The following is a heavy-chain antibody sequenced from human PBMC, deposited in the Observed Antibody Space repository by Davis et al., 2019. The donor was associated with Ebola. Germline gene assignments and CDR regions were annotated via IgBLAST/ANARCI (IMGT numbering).Heavy chain of an antibody. CDR1: AGSISTDY. CDR3: ARLYYGSGSYYNWFDP. V-gene: IGHV4-59*08. CDR2: ISYTGST. D-gene: IGHD3-10*01. Sequence: SETLSLTCTVSAGSISTDYWSWIRQPPGKGLEWIGYISYTGSTNFNPSLKSRVTISVDTSKNQVSLKLSSVTAAATAVYYCARLYYGSGSYYNWFDPWGQGTLVTVSS. J-gene: IGHJ5*02.